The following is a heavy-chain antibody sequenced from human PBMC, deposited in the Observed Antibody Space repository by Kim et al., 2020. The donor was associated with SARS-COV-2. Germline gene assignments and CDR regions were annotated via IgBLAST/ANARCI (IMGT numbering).Heavy chain of an antibody. D-gene: IGHD3-3*02. CDR3: ARASFYFDY. CDR2: GST. J-gene: IGHJ4*02. V-gene: IGHV4-59*01. Sequence: GSTTYNPSLKSRVTISVDTSKNQFSLKLSSVTAADTAVYYCARASFYFDYWGQGTLVTVSS.